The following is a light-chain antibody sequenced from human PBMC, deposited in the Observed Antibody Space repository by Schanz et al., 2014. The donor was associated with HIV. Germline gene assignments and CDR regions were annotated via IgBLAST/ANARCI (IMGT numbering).Light chain of an antibody. CDR1: QSISNN. CDR3: QQSGDSGGT. J-gene: IGKJ4*01. CDR2: GAF. V-gene: IGKV3-15*01. Sequence: EIVMTQSPATLYVSPGEGATLSCRASQSISNNLAWYQHKPGQAPRLLIYGAFTRATGIPVRFSGRGSGTEFTLTISGLQSEDFAVYYCQQSGDSGGTFGGGTKVDMK.